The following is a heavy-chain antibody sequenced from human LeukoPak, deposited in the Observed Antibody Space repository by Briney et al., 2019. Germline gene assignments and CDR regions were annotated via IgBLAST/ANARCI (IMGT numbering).Heavy chain of an antibody. CDR1: GFTFSSYS. Sequence: PGGSLRLSCAASGFTFSSYSMNWVRPAPGKGLEWVSSISSSSSYIYYADSVKGRFTISRDNAKNSLYLQMNSLRAEDTAVYYCARGYCGSGSSWFDPWGQGTLVTVSS. CDR3: ARGYCGSGSSWFDP. J-gene: IGHJ5*02. D-gene: IGHD3-10*01. CDR2: ISSSSSYI. V-gene: IGHV3-21*01.